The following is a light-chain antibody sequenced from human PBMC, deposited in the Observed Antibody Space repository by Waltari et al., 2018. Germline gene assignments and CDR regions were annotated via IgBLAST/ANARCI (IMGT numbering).Light chain of an antibody. Sequence: QAALTQPASVSGSAGQSVTISCTGPRGDIGTYNLVSWYQQHPGKAPKLIIYEDNKRPSGVSPRFSASKSGNTASLTISGLQAEDEADYHCCSYAGSFTLVFGGGTKVTIL. J-gene: IGLJ2*01. CDR3: CSYAGSFTLV. CDR2: EDN. V-gene: IGLV2-23*01. CDR1: RGDIGTYNL.